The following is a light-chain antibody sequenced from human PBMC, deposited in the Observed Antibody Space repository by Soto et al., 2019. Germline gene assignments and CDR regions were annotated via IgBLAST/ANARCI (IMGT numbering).Light chain of an antibody. CDR2: SNN. CDR1: GSNIGSNT. V-gene: IGLV1-44*01. CDR3: AVWDDSLNGWV. Sequence: QSVLTQPPSASGTPGQRVTISCSGSGSNIGSNTVNWYQQLPGTAPKLLIYSNNQRPSGVPDRFSGSKSGTSASLAISGLQSEDEAEYYCAVWDDSLNGWVFGGGTKLTVL. J-gene: IGLJ3*02.